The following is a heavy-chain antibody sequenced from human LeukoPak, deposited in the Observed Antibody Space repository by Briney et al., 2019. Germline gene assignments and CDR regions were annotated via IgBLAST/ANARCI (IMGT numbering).Heavy chain of an antibody. CDR1: GGSISSYY. CDR2: IYYSGST. CDR3: ARYSGSYSREWPPFDY. J-gene: IGHJ4*02. Sequence: SETLSLTCTVSGGSISSYYWSWIRQPPGKGLEWIGYIYYSGSTNYNPSLKSRVTISVDTSKNQFSLKLTSVTAADTAVYYCARYSGSYSREWPPFDYWGQGTLVTVSS. V-gene: IGHV4-59*12. D-gene: IGHD1-26*01.